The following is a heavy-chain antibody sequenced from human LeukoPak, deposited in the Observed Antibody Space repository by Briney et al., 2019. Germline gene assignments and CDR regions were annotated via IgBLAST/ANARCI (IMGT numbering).Heavy chain of an antibody. J-gene: IGHJ4*02. Sequence: GGSLRLSCAASGFTFSTYGMHWVRHSPGKGLEWVSSISSSSSYIYYADSVKGRFTISRDNAKNSLYLQMNSLRAEDTAVYYCARVGGIAARQTGYWGQGTLVTVSS. D-gene: IGHD6-6*01. CDR1: GFTFSTYG. CDR3: ARVGGIAARQTGY. CDR2: ISSSSSYI. V-gene: IGHV3-21*01.